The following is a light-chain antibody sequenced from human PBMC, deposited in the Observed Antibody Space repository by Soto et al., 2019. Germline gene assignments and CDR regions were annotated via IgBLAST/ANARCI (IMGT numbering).Light chain of an antibody. CDR2: GAF. J-gene: IGKJ1*01. CDR3: QQYGSPWT. V-gene: IGKV3-15*01. CDR1: QSVRSN. Sequence: DIVMTQSPATLSVSPGEGATLSCRASQSVRSNLAWYQQKPGQAPSLLIYGAFTRATGIPTRFSGTGSGTDFTLTISRLEPEDFAVYYCQQYGSPWTFGQGTKVDIK.